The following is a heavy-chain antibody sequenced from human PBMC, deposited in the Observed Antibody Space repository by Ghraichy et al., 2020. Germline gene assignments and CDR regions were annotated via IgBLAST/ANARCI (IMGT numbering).Heavy chain of an antibody. CDR1: GGSLRGHS. CDR2: INHSGGT. D-gene: IGHD5-24*01. J-gene: IGHJ6*03. Sequence: SETLSLTCAVYGGSLRGHSWSWLRQPPGKGLEWIGDINHSGGTNYSPSLKSRVSISIDMSKDQFSLKLTSVNAADTAVYFCARLFSDNNFYMDVWATGTTVTVSS. V-gene: IGHV4-34*01. CDR3: ARLFSDNNFYMDV.